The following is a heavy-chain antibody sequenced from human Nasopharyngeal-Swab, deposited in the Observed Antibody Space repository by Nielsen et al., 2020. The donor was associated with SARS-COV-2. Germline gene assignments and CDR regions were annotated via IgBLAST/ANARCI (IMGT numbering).Heavy chain of an antibody. CDR1: GSSFSNYG. CDR3: ARMDFIASRDY. V-gene: IGHV3-33*05. J-gene: IGHJ4*02. Sequence: GESLKISCAASGSSFSNYGMHWVRQAPGEGLEWMSSISYDGGNIKYADSVKGRFTISRDNSKNMVNLQLNSLRAEDTAVYYCARMDFIASRDYWGQGTLVTVSS. D-gene: IGHD6-13*01. CDR2: ISYDGGNI.